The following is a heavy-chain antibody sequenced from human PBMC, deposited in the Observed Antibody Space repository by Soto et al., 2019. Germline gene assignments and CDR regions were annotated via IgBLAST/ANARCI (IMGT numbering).Heavy chain of an antibody. CDR3: ARGLHSLFDY. CDR2: IWYDGNNK. J-gene: IGHJ4*02. V-gene: IGHV3-33*01. Sequence: VGSLRLSCAASGFTLSNYGMHWVRQAPGKGLEWVAVIWYDGNNKYYADSVKGRFTISRDNSNNTLYVQMTSLRAEDTAVYYCARGLHSLFDYWGQGTLVTVSS. CDR1: GFTLSNYG. D-gene: IGHD2-21*01.